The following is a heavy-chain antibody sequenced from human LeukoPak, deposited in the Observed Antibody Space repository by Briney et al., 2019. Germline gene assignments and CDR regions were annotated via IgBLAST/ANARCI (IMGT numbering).Heavy chain of an antibody. D-gene: IGHD6-6*01. J-gene: IGHJ5*02. CDR3: ANIAARPREWFGFDP. V-gene: IGHV4-34*01. Sequence: PSETLSLTCAVYGGSFSGYYWSWIRQPPGKGLEWIGEINHSGSTNYNPSLKSRVTISVDTSKNQFSLKLSSVTAADTAVYYCANIAARPREWFGFDPWGQGTLVTVSS. CDR2: INHSGST. CDR1: GGSFSGYY.